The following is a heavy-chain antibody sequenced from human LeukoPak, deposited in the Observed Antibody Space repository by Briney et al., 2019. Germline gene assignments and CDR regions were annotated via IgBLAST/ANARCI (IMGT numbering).Heavy chain of an antibody. Sequence: GGSLRLSCAASGFTFSGFAMHWVRQAPGKGLEWVSAIHSSGGSNTYYADSVKGRFTISRDHFKNTLYLQMNSLRAEDTAVYYCAKDGCGGDCSWYFDLWGRGTLVTVSS. V-gene: IGHV3-23*01. CDR2: IHSSGGSNT. CDR3: AKDGCGGDCSWYFDL. D-gene: IGHD2-21*02. J-gene: IGHJ2*01. CDR1: GFTFSGFA.